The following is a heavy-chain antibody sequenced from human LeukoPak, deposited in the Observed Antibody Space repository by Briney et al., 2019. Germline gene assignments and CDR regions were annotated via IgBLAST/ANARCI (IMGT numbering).Heavy chain of an antibody. J-gene: IGHJ4*02. CDR2: ISYDGSNK. D-gene: IGHD6-13*01. Sequence: GRSLRLSCAASGFTFSSYAMHWVRQAPGKGLEWVACISYDGSNKYYADSVKGRFTISRDNSKNTLYLQMNSLRAEDTAVYYCARVVAAAASAQDLDYWGQGTLVTVSS. CDR3: ARVVAAAASAQDLDY. CDR1: GFTFSSYA. V-gene: IGHV3-30-3*01.